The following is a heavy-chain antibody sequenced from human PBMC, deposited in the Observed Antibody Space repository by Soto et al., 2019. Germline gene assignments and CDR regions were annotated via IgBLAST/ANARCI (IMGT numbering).Heavy chain of an antibody. CDR1: GFNFSTYS. CDR3: ARDITSNWLDA. V-gene: IGHV3-21*06. J-gene: IGHJ5*02. Sequence: PGGSLRLSCAASGFNFSTYSMNWVRQAPGKGLEWVSSISRSSGDKYYADSVKGRFSISRDNARNSLYLQMNSLRAEDTAVYYCARDITSNWLDAWGQGTLVTVSS. CDR2: ISRSSGDK.